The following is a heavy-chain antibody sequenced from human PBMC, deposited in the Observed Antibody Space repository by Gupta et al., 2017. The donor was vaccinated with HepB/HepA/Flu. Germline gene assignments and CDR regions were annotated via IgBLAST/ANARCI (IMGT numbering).Heavy chain of an antibody. J-gene: IGHJ6*02. Sequence: QVQLVESGGGVVQPGRSLRLSCAASGFTFRRYGMHWVRQAPGKGLEWVSLISYDGRNKSYGDSVKGRFTVSRDNSKNTLYLQINSRRGEDTAVYYCAKDGAAQYDDYEVYGYYGMDVWGQGTTVTVSS. CDR2: ISYDGRNK. CDR1: GFTFRRYG. CDR3: AKDGAAQYDDYEVYGYYGMDV. V-gene: IGHV3-30*18. D-gene: IGHD4-17*01.